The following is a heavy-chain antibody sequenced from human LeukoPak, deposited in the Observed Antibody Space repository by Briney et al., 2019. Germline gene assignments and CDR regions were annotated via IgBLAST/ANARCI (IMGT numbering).Heavy chain of an antibody. D-gene: IGHD3-3*01. CDR1: LYSISSGYY. CDR3: ATGGGWEPSSGVVTHIDV. J-gene: IGHJ6*03. Sequence: SETLSLTCSVSLYSISSGYYWGWIRQSPGKGLEWIGSIYHSGTTYYNPSLKTRVAISVDVSKNQFSLNLSSLTAADTAVYYCATGGGWEPSSGVVTHIDVWGKGTTVTVSS. V-gene: IGHV4-38-2*02. CDR2: IYHSGTT.